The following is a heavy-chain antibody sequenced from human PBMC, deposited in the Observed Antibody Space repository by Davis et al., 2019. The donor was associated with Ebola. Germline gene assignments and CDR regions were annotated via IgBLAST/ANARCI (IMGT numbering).Heavy chain of an antibody. J-gene: IGHJ4*02. D-gene: IGHD6-19*01. Sequence: GESLKISCAASGLTFSSYTMNWVRQAPGKGLVWVSYISSSSSSIYYADSVKGRFIISRDNAKNSLYLQMNSLRDEDTAVYYCARDWWDQWLVQDYFDYWGQGTLVTVSS. V-gene: IGHV3-48*02. CDR2: ISSSSSSI. CDR3: ARDWWDQWLVQDYFDY. CDR1: GLTFSSYT.